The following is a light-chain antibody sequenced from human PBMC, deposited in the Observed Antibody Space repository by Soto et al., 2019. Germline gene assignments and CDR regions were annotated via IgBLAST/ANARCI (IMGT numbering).Light chain of an antibody. CDR2: LGS. V-gene: IGKV2-28*01. CDR1: QSLLHSSGYNY. CDR3: MQALQSPRT. J-gene: IGKJ1*01. Sequence: DIVMTQSPLSLPVTPGEPASISCRSSQSLLHSSGYNYLDWYLQKPVQSPQLLIYLGSNRSSGVPDRFSGSGSGSDLTLKISIVEAEDVGVYYCMQALQSPRTFGQGTKVEIK.